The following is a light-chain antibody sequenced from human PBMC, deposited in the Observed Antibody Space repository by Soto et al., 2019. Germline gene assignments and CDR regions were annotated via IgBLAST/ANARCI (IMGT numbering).Light chain of an antibody. V-gene: IGKV3D-20*01. Sequence: IVLTQSPATLSLSPGERATLSCGASQIVTGNYLAWYQQKPGLAPRLLIYDASTRATGTPDRFSGSGSGTDFTITISRREPEDFAVYYCQYCGSSPRTFGQGTKVEIK. CDR3: QYCGSSPRT. J-gene: IGKJ1*01. CDR2: DAS. CDR1: QIVTGNY.